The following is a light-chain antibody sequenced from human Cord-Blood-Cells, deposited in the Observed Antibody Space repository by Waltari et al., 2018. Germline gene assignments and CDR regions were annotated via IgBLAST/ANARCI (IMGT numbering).Light chain of an antibody. CDR3: QQRSNWPIT. CDR2: DAS. J-gene: IGKJ5*01. CDR1: QSVSSY. V-gene: IGKV3-11*01. Sequence: IVLTQSLATLSLSPGERDTLSCRASQSVSSYLAWYQQKPGQAPRLLIYDASNRATGIPARFSGSGSGTDFTLTISSLEPEDFAVYYCQQRSNWPITFGQGTRLEIK.